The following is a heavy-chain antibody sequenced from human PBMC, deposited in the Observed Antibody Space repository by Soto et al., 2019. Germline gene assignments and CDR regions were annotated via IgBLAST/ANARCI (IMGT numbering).Heavy chain of an antibody. CDR3: AKVSCRYFDWLSDPNNDY. D-gene: IGHD3-9*01. V-gene: IGHV3-23*01. CDR1: GFTFSSYA. CDR2: ISGSGGST. J-gene: IGHJ4*02. Sequence: EVQLLESGGGLVQPGGSLRLSCAASGFTFSSYAMSWVRQAPGKGLEWVSAISGSGGSTYYADSVKGRFTISRDNSKNTLYLQMNSLRAEDTAVYYCAKVSCRYFDWLSDPNNDYWGQGTLVTVSS.